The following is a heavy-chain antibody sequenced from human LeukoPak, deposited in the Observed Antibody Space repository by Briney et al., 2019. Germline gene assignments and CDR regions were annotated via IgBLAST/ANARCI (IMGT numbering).Heavy chain of an antibody. J-gene: IGHJ3*02. CDR2: INPNSGGT. CDR1: GYTFTSYG. Sequence: ASVKVSCKASGYTFTSYGISWVRQAPGQGLEWMGWINPNSGGTNYAQKFQGRVTMTRDTSISTAYMELSRLRSDDTAVYYCARDSQYYYDSSGVIDIWGQGTMVTVSS. V-gene: IGHV1-2*02. D-gene: IGHD3-22*01. CDR3: ARDSQYYYDSSGVIDI.